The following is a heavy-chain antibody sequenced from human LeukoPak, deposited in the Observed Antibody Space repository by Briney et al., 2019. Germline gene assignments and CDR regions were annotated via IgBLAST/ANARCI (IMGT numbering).Heavy chain of an antibody. Sequence: GGSLRLSCAASGFTFRNYRMNWVRQAPAKGLEWVSSISSSGSDTYYADSLEGRFTISRDNASNSLFLQVNSLRAEDTAVYYCARDQFYDFWSGHYRPSMDVWGKGTTVTVSS. CDR2: ISSSGSDT. D-gene: IGHD3-3*01. J-gene: IGHJ6*03. CDR1: GFTFRNYR. CDR3: ARDQFYDFWSGHYRPSMDV. V-gene: IGHV3-21*01.